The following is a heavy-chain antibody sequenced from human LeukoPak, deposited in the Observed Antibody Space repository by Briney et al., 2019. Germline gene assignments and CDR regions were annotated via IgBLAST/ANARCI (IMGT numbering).Heavy chain of an antibody. CDR2: ISSSSSTI. Sequence: GGSLRLSCAASGFTFSSYSMNWVRQAPGKGLEWVSYISSSSSTIYYADSVKGRFTISRDNAKNSLYLQMNSLRAEDTAVYYCAREGSSSWYPPYYYYYYMDVWGKGTTVTVSS. D-gene: IGHD6-13*01. CDR1: GFTFSSYS. J-gene: IGHJ6*03. CDR3: AREGSSSWYPPYYYYYYMDV. V-gene: IGHV3-48*04.